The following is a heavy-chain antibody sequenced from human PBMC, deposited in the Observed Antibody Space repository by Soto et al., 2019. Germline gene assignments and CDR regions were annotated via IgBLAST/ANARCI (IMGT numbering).Heavy chain of an antibody. J-gene: IGHJ4*02. Sequence: GGSLRLSCAASGFTFSSYAMSWVRQAPGKGLEWVSAISGSGGSTYYADSVKGRFTISRDNSNNTLYLQMNSLRAEDTAVYYCAKNGKLRVMVTVHSAYYFDYWGQGTLVTVSS. D-gene: IGHD2-21*02. CDR3: AKNGKLRVMVTVHSAYYFDY. V-gene: IGHV3-23*01. CDR1: GFTFSSYA. CDR2: ISGSGGST.